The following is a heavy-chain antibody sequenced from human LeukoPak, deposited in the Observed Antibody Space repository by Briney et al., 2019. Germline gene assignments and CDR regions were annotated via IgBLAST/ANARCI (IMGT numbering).Heavy chain of an antibody. CDR1: GGSFSGYY. V-gene: IGHV4-34*01. CDR2: INHSEST. CDR3: ARDFGSGWYGDYYYYMDV. J-gene: IGHJ6*03. Sequence: SETLSLTCAVYGGSFSGYYWSWIRQPPGKGLEWIGEINHSESTNYNPSLKSRVTISVDTSKNQFSLKLSSVTAADTAVYYCARDFGSGWYGDYYYYMDVWGKGTTVTISS. D-gene: IGHD6-19*01.